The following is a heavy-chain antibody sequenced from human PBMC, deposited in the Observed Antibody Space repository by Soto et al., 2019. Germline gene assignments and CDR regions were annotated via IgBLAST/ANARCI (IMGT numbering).Heavy chain of an antibody. V-gene: IGHV4-59*01. D-gene: IGHD2-2*01. Sequence: TSETLSLTCTVSGGSISSYYWSWIRQPPGKGLEWIGYIYYSGSTNYNPSLKSRVTISVDTSKNQFSLKLSSVTAADTAVYYCARDRGYCSSTSCRHWFDPWGQGTLVTVSS. J-gene: IGHJ5*02. CDR1: GGSISSYY. CDR2: IYYSGST. CDR3: ARDRGYCSSTSCRHWFDP.